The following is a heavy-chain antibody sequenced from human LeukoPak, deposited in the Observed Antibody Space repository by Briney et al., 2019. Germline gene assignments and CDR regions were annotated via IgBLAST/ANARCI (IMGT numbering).Heavy chain of an antibody. Sequence: PGGSLRLSCAASGFTFDDYTMHWVRQAPGKGLEWVSLISWDGGSTYYADSVKGRFTISRDNSKNSLYLQMNSLRAEDTAVYYCARDRGIVGTTGYYYMDVWGKGTTVTVSS. CDR3: ARDRGIVGTTGYYYMDV. J-gene: IGHJ6*03. V-gene: IGHV3-43*01. CDR2: ISWDGGST. CDR1: GFTFDDYT. D-gene: IGHD1-26*01.